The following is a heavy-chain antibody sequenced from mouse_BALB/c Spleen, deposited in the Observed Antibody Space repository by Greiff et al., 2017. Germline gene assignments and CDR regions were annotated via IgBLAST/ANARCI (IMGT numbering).Heavy chain of an antibody. CDR3: ARTLYGNLGRFAY. D-gene: IGHD2-1*01. CDR1: GFTFSDYY. CDR2: ISDGGSYT. J-gene: IGHJ3*01. V-gene: IGHV5-4*02. Sequence: EVQLVESGGGLVKPGGSLKLSCAASGFTFSDYYMYWVRQTPEKRLEWVATISDGGSYTYYPDSVKGRFTISRDNAKNNLYLQMSSLKSEDTAMYYCARTLYGNLGRFAYWGQGTLVTVSA.